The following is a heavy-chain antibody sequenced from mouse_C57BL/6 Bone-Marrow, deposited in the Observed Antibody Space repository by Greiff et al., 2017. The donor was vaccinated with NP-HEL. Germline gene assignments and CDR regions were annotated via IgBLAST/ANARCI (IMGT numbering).Heavy chain of an antibody. CDR2: ILPGSGST. Sequence: QVQLKQSGAELMKPGASVKLSCKATGYTFTGYWIEWVKQRPGHGLEWIGEILPGSGSTNYNEKFKGKAPFTADTSSNTAYMQLSSLTTEDSAIYYCARWRYYGSSGGYFDYWGQGTTLTVSS. CDR3: ARWRYYGSSGGYFDY. J-gene: IGHJ2*01. V-gene: IGHV1-9*01. CDR1: GYTFTGYW. D-gene: IGHD1-1*01.